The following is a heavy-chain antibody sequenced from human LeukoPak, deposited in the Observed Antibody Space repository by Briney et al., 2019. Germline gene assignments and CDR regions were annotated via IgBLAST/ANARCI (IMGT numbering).Heavy chain of an antibody. CDR1: GGSFSGYY. J-gene: IGHJ6*03. CDR3: ARGGSSMVRGEGPEVPYYYYYYMDV. V-gene: IGHV4-34*01. D-gene: IGHD3-10*01. Sequence: SETLSLTCAVYGGSFSGYYWSWIRQPPGKGLEWIGEINHSGSTNYNPSLKSRVTISVDTSKSQFSLKLSSVTAADTAVYYCARGGSSMVRGEGPEVPYYYYYYMDVWGKGTTVTISS. CDR2: INHSGST.